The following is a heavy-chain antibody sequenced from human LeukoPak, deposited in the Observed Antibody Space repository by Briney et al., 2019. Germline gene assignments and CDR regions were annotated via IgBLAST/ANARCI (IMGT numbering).Heavy chain of an antibody. CDR2: ISSSGGNI. CDR1: GFTFIDYF. J-gene: IGHJ4*02. Sequence: GALRLSCSGSGFTFIDYFMNWIRQAPGKGLEWIAYISSSGGNIKYADSVQGRFTISRDNAKKSLYLQMHSLRAEDTAVYYCARDRAEDDSSGYIHRDFDFWGQGTLVIVSS. CDR3: ARDRAEDDSSGYIHRDFDF. D-gene: IGHD3-22*01. V-gene: IGHV3-11*04.